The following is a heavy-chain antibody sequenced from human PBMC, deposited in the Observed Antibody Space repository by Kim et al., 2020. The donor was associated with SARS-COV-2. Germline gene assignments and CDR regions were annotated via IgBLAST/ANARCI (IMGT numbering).Heavy chain of an antibody. V-gene: IGHV1-69*13. CDR2: IIPIFGTA. CDR1: GGTFTSYA. J-gene: IGHJ3*02. CDR3: ASTRGYSYGYKGFGAFDI. D-gene: IGHD5-18*01. Sequence: SVKVCCKASGGTFTSYAISWVRQAPGQGLEWMGGIIPIFGTANYAQKFQGRVTITADESTSTAYMELSSLRSEDTAVYYCASTRGYSYGYKGFGAFDIWGQGTMVTVSS.